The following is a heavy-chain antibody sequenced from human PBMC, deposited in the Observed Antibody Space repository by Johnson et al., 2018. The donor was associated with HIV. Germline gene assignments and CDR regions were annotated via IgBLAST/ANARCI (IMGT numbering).Heavy chain of an antibody. J-gene: IGHJ3*02. V-gene: IGHV3-30*04. CDR1: GFTFSSYA. CDR2: ISYDGRNK. CDR3: AKDRTSAQSAFDI. Sequence: QVQLVESGGGVVQPGRSLRLSCAASGFTFSSYAMHWVRQAPGKGLEWVAVISYDGRNKYYADSVTCRFTISRDNSKNTLYLQMNSLRAEDTAVYYCAKDRTSAQSAFDIWGQGTMVTVSS. D-gene: IGHD1-1*01.